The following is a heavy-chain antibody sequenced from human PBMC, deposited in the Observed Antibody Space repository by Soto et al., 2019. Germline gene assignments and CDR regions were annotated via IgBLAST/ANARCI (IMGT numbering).Heavy chain of an antibody. Sequence: QVQLVESGGGVVQPGGSLRLSCVASGFTLRTSGMHWVRQAPSKGLEWVAVISHDGSNQFYAESVKGRFTISRDNSKNILYLQMNSLRADDSAVYFCAKDSSAAFDYWGQGTVVTVSS. V-gene: IGHV3-30*18. J-gene: IGHJ4*02. CDR1: GFTLRTSG. D-gene: IGHD6-25*01. CDR3: AKDSSAAFDY. CDR2: ISHDGSNQ.